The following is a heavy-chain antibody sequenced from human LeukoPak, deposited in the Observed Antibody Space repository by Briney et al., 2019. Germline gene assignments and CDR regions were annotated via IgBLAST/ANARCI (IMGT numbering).Heavy chain of an antibody. CDR1: GYRFSTYW. CDR2: IYPGDSDT. CDR3: ARPNITSYYDSRGYDAFDV. Sequence: GESLKIPCKGSGYRFSTYWIAWVRQMPGKGLEWMGIIYPGDSDTRYSPSFQGQVTISADKSVNTAYLQWSSLKASDTAMYYCARPNITSYYDSRGYDAFDVWGQGTMATVYS. D-gene: IGHD3-22*01. V-gene: IGHV5-51*01. J-gene: IGHJ3*01.